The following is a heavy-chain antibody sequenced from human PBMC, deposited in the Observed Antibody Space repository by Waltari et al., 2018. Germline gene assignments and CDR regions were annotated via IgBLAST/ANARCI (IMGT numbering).Heavy chain of an antibody. Sequence: QLQLQESGPGLVKPSETLSLTCTVSGGSIGHSTYYWGWIRQPPGKGLEWLGSSYHSGSTSYNPSLKSRISISVDTSNNQFSLNVTSVTAADTAVYFCARRHVDIAIGHFDYWGQGRLVFVSS. CDR1: GGSIGHSTYY. CDR2: SYHSGST. V-gene: IGHV4-39*01. J-gene: IGHJ4*02. CDR3: ARRHVDIAIGHFDY. D-gene: IGHD2-2*03.